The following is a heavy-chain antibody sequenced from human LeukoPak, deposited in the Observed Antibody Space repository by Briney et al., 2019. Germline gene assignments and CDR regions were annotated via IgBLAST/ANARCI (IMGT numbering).Heavy chain of an antibody. V-gene: IGHV5-51*01. J-gene: IGHJ4*02. CDR1: GYIFTSYW. CDR3: ATLGGVYFDY. D-gene: IGHD2-15*01. CDR2: IYPPDSDS. Sequence: GESLKISCKGSGYIFTSYWIGWVRQVPGKGVEWMGIIYPPDSDSTSTPSFQRHLTLSAHKSISTAFLQSSSLQASDTAMYYCATLGGVYFDYWGQGTLVTVSS.